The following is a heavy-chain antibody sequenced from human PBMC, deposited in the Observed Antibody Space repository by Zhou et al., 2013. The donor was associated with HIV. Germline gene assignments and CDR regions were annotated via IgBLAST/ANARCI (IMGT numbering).Heavy chain of an antibody. D-gene: IGHD3-22*01. Sequence: QVQLVQSGAEVKKPGSSVKVSCKASGGTFSSHVITWVRQAPGQGLEWMGGIIPIFGTANYAQRFQGRVTITADESTSTAYLEMRSLRSEDTAVYYCARDQPKPYYYDSRGYYYSGHNWFDPGAREPWSPSPQ. CDR2: IIPIFGTA. CDR1: GGTFSSHV. CDR3: ARDQPKPYYYDSRGYYYSGHNWFDP. V-gene: IGHV1-69*01. J-gene: IGHJ5*02.